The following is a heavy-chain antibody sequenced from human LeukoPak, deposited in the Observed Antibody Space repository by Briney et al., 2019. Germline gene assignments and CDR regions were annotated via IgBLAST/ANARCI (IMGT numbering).Heavy chain of an antibody. CDR2: INHSGST. D-gene: IGHD6-13*01. Sequence: PSETLSLTCAVYGGSFSGYYWSWIRQPPGKGLEWIGEINHSGSTNYNPSLKSRVTISVDTSKNQFSLKLSSVTAADTAVYYCARGIAAAQALQSEGYYFDYWGQGTLVTVSS. CDR1: GGSFSGYY. V-gene: IGHV4-34*01. CDR3: ARGIAAAQALQSEGYYFDY. J-gene: IGHJ4*02.